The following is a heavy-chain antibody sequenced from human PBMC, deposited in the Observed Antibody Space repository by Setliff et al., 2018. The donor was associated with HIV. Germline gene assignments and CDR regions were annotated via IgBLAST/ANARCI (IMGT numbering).Heavy chain of an antibody. CDR1: GFTFSTFW. V-gene: IGHV3-7*01. CDR3: ARDLRDYDYYMDV. CDR2: IKPDGSSK. J-gene: IGHJ6*03. Sequence: AGGSLRLSCAASGFTFSTFWMGWVRQAPGKGREWVAHIKPDGSSKKYVDSVKGRFTISRDNAKDSLYLQMHSLRAEDTAVYYCARDLRDYDYYMDVWGKGTTVTVSS.